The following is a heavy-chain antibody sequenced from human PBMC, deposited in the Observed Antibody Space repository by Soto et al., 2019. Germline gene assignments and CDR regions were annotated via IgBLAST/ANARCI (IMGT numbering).Heavy chain of an antibody. V-gene: IGHV3-23*01. Sequence: GGSLRLSCAAPGFTFNSYAMSWVRQAPGKGLEWVSSISRSGDGPSSADSVKGRFTISRDNSQNTLFLLMNSLRADDTALYYCAKNYFFDSWGQGAQVTVSS. J-gene: IGHJ4*02. CDR3: AKNYFFDS. CDR2: ISRSGDGP. CDR1: GFTFNSYA.